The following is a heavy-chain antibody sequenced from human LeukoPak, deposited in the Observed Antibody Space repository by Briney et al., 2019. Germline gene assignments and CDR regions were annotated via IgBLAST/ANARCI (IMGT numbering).Heavy chain of an antibody. V-gene: IGHV1-69*05. J-gene: IGHJ3*02. CDR3: ARGAGGYSSSSGAFDI. CDR2: IIPIFGTA. CDR1: GGTFSSYA. Sequence: GASVKVSCKASGGTFSSYAISWVRQAPGQGLEWMGGIIPIFGTANYAQKFQGRVTITTDESTSTAYMELSSLRSEDTAVYYCARGAGGYSSSSGAFDIWGQGTMVTVSP. D-gene: IGHD6-6*01.